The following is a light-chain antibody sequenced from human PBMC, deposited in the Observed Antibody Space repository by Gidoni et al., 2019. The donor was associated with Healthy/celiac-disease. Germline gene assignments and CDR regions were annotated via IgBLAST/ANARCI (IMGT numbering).Light chain of an antibody. Sequence: QSVLTQPPAASGATGQRVTIACSGSSSNIGRTYVYWYQQLPGTAPKLLNYGNNQRPSGVPGRFSGSKSGTSASLAISGLRSEDEADYYCAAWDDSLSAWVFGGGTELTVL. CDR3: AAWDDSLSAWV. CDR2: GNN. V-gene: IGLV1-47*01. J-gene: IGLJ3*02. CDR1: SSNIGRTY.